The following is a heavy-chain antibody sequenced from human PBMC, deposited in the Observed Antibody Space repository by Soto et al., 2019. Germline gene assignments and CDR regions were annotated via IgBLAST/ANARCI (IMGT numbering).Heavy chain of an antibody. V-gene: IGHV4-4*02. CDR1: GGSISSSNW. J-gene: IGHJ6*02. CDR3: ASVRGGYYSAMDV. Sequence: QVQLQESGPGLVKPSGTLSLTCAVSGGSISSSNWWSWVRQPPGKGLEWIGEIYHSGSTNYNPSLESRVAISVDKSKIQFSLTRSSVTAADTAVYYWASVRGGYYSAMDVWGQGTTVTVSS. D-gene: IGHD3-10*02. CDR2: IYHSGST.